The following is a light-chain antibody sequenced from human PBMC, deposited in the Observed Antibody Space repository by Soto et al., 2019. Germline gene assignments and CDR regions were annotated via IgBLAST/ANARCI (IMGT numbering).Light chain of an antibody. J-gene: IGLJ1*01. V-gene: IGLV2-11*01. Sequence: QSALTQPRSVSVSPGQSVTISCTGTSSDVGGYNYVSWYQKHPGKAPKLMIYDVSKRPSGVPDRFAGSKSGNTASLTISGLQAEDEADYYCCSYAGSYVFGTGTKLTVL. CDR1: SSDVGGYNY. CDR3: CSYAGSYV. CDR2: DVS.